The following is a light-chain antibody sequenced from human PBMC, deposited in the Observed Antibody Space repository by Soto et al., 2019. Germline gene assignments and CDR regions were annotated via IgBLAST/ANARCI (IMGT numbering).Light chain of an antibody. CDR2: GAS. V-gene: IGKV3-15*01. CDR3: QQYNNWPFT. Sequence: EIVMTQSPATLSVSPGERATLSCRASQSVSSNLAWYQQKPGQAPRLLIYGASTRATGIPARFSGSGSGTQYTLSISSLQSEDFAFYYCQQYNNWPFTFGPGTKMDIK. J-gene: IGKJ3*01. CDR1: QSVSSN.